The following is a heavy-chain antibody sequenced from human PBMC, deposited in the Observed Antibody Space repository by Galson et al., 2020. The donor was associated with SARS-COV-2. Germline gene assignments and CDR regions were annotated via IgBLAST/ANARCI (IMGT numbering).Heavy chain of an antibody. J-gene: IGHJ4*02. CDR1: GFTFSTYA. D-gene: IGHD1-1*01. CDR2: TSYDIRNK. CDR3: ARQGSLGRYTNPLFDY. Sequence: LSLTCAASGFTFSTYAMHWVRQAPGKGLEWVAVTSYDIRNKYYADSVKGRFTISRDNSKNTLYLQMNSLSAEDTAVYYCARQGSLGRYTNPLFDYWGQGTLVTVSS. V-gene: IGHV3-30*01.